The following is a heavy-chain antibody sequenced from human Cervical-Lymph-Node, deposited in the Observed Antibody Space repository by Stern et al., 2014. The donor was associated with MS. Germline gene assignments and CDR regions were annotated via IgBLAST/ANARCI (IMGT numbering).Heavy chain of an antibody. J-gene: IGHJ5*02. CDR3: ARDGVVRGVTYNWFDP. V-gene: IGHV4-31*03. Sequence: QVQLQESGPGLVKPSQTLSLTCTVSGGSISRGDYFWSWIRQFPGKGLEWIGYISPSGSTYYNPSLKSRLTISMDTSKSQFSLKLTSVTAADTAVYYCARDGVVRGVTYNWFDPWGRGTLVTVSS. D-gene: IGHD3-10*01. CDR1: GGSISRGDYF. CDR2: ISPSGST.